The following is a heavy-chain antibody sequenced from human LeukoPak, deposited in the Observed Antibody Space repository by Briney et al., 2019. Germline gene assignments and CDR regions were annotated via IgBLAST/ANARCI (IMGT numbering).Heavy chain of an antibody. CDR3: ATPYYYASSGRLAFDI. Sequence: ASVKVSCKASGYTFTGYYMHWVRQAPGQGLEWMGWINPNSGGTNYAQKFQGRVTMTRDTSISTAYMELSRLRSDDTAVYYWATPYYYASSGRLAFDIWGQGTMVTVSS. V-gene: IGHV1-2*02. D-gene: IGHD3-22*01. J-gene: IGHJ3*02. CDR1: GYTFTGYY. CDR2: INPNSGGT.